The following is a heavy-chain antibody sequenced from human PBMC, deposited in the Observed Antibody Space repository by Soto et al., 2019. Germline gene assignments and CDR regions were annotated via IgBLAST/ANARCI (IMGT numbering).Heavy chain of an antibody. V-gene: IGHV4-59*01. CDR2: VYHSGTT. D-gene: IGHD3-10*01. CDR1: DASITNYY. J-gene: IGHJ4*02. CDR3: ARGAVSMIRSFLISGEPAYFIDL. Sequence: LSLTWPPPDASITNYYWTWFRKPPGKGLEWIGYVYHSGTTNYHPTLQSRVTTSLARSKNQFSLEVRSVTPADTAVYYCARGAVSMIRSFLISGEPAYFIDLWGREIWSPTPQ.